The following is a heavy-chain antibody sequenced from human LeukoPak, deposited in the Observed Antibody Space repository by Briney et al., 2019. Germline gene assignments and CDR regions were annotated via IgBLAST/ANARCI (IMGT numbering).Heavy chain of an antibody. Sequence: ASVKVSCKASGGTFSSYAISWVRQAPGQGLEWMGGIIPIFGTANYAQKFQGRVTITADESTSTAYMELSSLRSEDTAVYYCAREEGIAAAGTVDYWGQGTLVTVSS. CDR3: AREEGIAAAGTVDY. D-gene: IGHD6-13*01. V-gene: IGHV1-69*13. CDR2: IIPIFGTA. CDR1: GGTFSSYA. J-gene: IGHJ4*02.